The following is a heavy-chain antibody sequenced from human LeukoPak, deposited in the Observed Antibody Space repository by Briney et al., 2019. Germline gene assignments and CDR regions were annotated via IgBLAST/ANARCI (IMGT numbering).Heavy chain of an antibody. J-gene: IGHJ4*02. Sequence: PSETLSLTCTVSGYSISSGYYWGWIRQPPGKGLEWIGSIYHSGSTYYNPSLTSPVTISVDTSKNQFSLKLSSVTAADTAVYYCARAGRYSSGWFFDYWGQGTLVTVSS. CDR1: GYSISSGYY. CDR3: ARAGRYSSGWFFDY. CDR2: IYHSGST. D-gene: IGHD6-19*01. V-gene: IGHV4-38-2*02.